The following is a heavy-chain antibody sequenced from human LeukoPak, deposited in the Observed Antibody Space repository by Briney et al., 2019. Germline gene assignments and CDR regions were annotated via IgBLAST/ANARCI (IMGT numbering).Heavy chain of an antibody. CDR3: ARKSYLRTIREDDALDI. J-gene: IGHJ3*02. CDR2: INPSGGST. V-gene: IGHV1-46*01. Sequence: ASVKVSCKASGYTFTSYYMHWVRQAPGQGLEWMGIINPSGGSTSYAQKFQGRVTMTRDTSSSTAYMELRSLISDDTAVYYCARKSYLRTIREDDALDIWGQGTKVTVSS. D-gene: IGHD1-26*01. CDR1: GYTFTSYY.